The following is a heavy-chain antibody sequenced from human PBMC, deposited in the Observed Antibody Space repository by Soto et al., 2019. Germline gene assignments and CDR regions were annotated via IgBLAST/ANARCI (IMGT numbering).Heavy chain of an antibody. V-gene: IGHV1-69*13. J-gene: IGHJ5*02. D-gene: IGHD3-22*01. CDR1: GGTFGSDA. Sequence: SVNVSCKASGGTFGSDAITWVRQAPGQGLEWVGRIIPIFGTTNYAQNLQGRVTISADESTLTSYMELHSLTSDDTALYYCARDRTDSGYYTNWLDPWGQGTQVTVSS. CDR3: ARDRTDSGYYTNWLDP. CDR2: IIPIFGTT.